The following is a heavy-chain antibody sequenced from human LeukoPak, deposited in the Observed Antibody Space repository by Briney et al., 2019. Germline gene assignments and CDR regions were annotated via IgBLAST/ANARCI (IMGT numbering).Heavy chain of an antibody. CDR1: GGSISSYY. J-gene: IGHJ4*02. V-gene: IGHV4-4*09. Sequence: SETLSLTCTVPGGSISSYYWSWIRQPPGKGLEWIVYIYTSGSTNYNPALKSRVTMSVDTSKNQSSLKLSSVTAADTAVYYCARHRRGRSSWYMYFDYWGKGTLVTVS. CDR3: ARHRRGRSSWYMYFDY. D-gene: IGHD6-13*01. CDR2: IYTSGST.